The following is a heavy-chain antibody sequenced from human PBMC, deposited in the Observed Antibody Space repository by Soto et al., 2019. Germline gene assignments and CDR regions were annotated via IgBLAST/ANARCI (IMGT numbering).Heavy chain of an antibody. CDR1: GITFITYA. CDR2: ITATGGHT. CDR3: AKDPVAVGGILKVY. D-gene: IGHD6-19*01. V-gene: IGHV3-23*01. J-gene: IGHJ4*02. Sequence: PGGSLRLSCEASGITFITYAMSWVRQAPGKGLEWVSGITATGGHTYYADSVKGRFTISRDNSKNTLYLQMNSLIAEDTAIYYCAKDPVAVGGILKVYWGQGTLVTVSS.